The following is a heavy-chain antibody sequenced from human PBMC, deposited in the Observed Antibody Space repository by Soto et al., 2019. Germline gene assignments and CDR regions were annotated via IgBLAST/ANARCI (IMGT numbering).Heavy chain of an antibody. CDR1: GGSISSYY. D-gene: IGHD5-18*01. Sequence: PSETLSLTCTVSGGSISSYYWSWIRQPPGKGLEWIGYIYCSGSTNYNPSLKSRITISVDTSKNQLSLKLSSVTAADTAVFYCAREGGRYSYGYYYYYGMDVWGQGTTVTVSS. J-gene: IGHJ6*02. CDR3: AREGGRYSYGYYYYYGMDV. V-gene: IGHV4-59*01. CDR2: IYCSGST.